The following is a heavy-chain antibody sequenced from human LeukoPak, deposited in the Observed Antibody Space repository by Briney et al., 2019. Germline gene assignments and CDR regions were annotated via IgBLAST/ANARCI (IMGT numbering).Heavy chain of an antibody. J-gene: IGHJ4*02. D-gene: IGHD3-10*01. CDR1: GGSINSFY. V-gene: IGHV4-59*01. Sequence: PSETLSLTCSVSGGSINSFYWSWIRQPPGKGLEWIGYIYFSGSTNYNPSLKSRVTMSVDTSKNQFSLRLSSVTAADTAVYYCARTHYTNLFDYWGQGTLVTVSS. CDR2: IYFSGST. CDR3: ARTHYTNLFDY.